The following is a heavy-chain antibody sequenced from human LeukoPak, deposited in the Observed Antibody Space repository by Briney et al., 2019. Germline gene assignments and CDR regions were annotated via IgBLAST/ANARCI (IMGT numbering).Heavy chain of an antibody. Sequence: ASVKVSCKASGYTFNNHGINWVRQAPGEGLEWMGWIGVYNGNTNYAQKLQGRVTLTTDKTTSTAYMELWSLRYDDTAVYYCARVGATYYSSYMDVWGKGTTVTVSS. D-gene: IGHD3-16*01. CDR2: IGVYNGNT. J-gene: IGHJ6*03. CDR1: GYTFNNHG. CDR3: ARVGATYYSSYMDV. V-gene: IGHV1-18*01.